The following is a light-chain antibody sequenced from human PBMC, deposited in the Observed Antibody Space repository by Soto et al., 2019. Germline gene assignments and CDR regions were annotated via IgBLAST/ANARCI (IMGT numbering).Light chain of an antibody. V-gene: IGLV1-44*01. CDR2: DDY. CDR1: SSNIGTNT. CDR3: ATWDDSLNGRV. Sequence: QSVLTQPPSASGTPGQRVTISCSGSSSNIGTNTVNWYQQLPGAAPKLLISDDYDRSSGVPDRFSASKSGTSASLAISGLQSEDEAADYCATWDDSLNGRVFGGGTKLTVL. J-gene: IGLJ2*01.